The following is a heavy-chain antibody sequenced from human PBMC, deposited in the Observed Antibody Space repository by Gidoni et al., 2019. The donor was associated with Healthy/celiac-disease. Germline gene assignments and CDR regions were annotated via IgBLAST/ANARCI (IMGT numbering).Heavy chain of an antibody. V-gene: IGHV4-59*08. CDR3: ARHVRGYCSSTGCED. CDR2: INYSGST. Sequence: QVQLQDSGPGLVKPSETLPLSCTVSGGSISSYYWSWIRQPPGKGLEWIGYINYSGSTNYNPALKSRVTITVNTSKNQFSLKLSSVTAADTAVYYCARHVRGYCSSTGCEDWGQGTLVTVSS. D-gene: IGHD2-2*01. J-gene: IGHJ4*02. CDR1: GGSISSYY.